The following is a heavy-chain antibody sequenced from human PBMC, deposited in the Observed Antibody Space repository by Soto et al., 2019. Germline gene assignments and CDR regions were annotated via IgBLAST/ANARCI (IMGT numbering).Heavy chain of an antibody. CDR3: ALTSEVGMATQFYHWVFVL. D-gene: IGHD5-12*01. CDR2: IIPIFGTT. Sequence: QVQLVQSGAEVKKPGSSVKVSCKASGGTLSTYAISWVRQAPGQGLEWMGGIIPIFGTTNTAQKFQGRVTITADASTSSGYMELTSLRSDDTAVYYCALTSEVGMATQFYHWVFVLWGRGTLVTVSS. J-gene: IGHJ2*01. CDR1: GGTLSTYA. V-gene: IGHV1-69*12.